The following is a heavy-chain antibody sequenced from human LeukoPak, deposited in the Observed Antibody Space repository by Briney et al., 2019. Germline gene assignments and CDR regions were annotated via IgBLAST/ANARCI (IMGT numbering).Heavy chain of an antibody. CDR1: GGTFSSYA. Sequence: ASVKVSCKASGGTFSSYAISLVRQAPGQGLEWMGRIIPILGIANYAQKFQGRVTITADKSTSTAYMELSSLRSEDTAVYYCARDKQWLGFQIFDYWGQGTLVTVSS. CDR2: IIPILGIA. J-gene: IGHJ4*02. D-gene: IGHD6-19*01. CDR3: ARDKQWLGFQIFDY. V-gene: IGHV1-69*04.